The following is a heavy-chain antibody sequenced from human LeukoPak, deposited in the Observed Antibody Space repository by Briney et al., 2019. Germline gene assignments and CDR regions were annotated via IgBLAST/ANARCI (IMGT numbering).Heavy chain of an antibody. D-gene: IGHD5-12*01. CDR1: RGSISASIRSYY. J-gene: IGHJ4*02. CDR3: ARVPLGYSGAYYSDY. CDR2: ISSSGST. Sequence: SETLSLTCTVSRGSISASIRSYYWSWLRQPPGKGLEWIGYISSSGSTNDNPSLRSRVTISVDTSKNQFFLNLSSVSAADTAVYYCARVPLGYSGAYYSDYWGPGTLVTVSP. V-gene: IGHV4-4*09.